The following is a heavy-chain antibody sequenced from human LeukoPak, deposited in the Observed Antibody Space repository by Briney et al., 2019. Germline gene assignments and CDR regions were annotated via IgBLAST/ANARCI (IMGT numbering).Heavy chain of an antibody. J-gene: IGHJ4*02. D-gene: IGHD6-19*01. V-gene: IGHV3-30*02. CDR1: TFTFSSYG. Sequence: GGSLRLSCAASTFTFSSYGMHWVRQAPGKGLEWVAFIQYDGNKRYYADSVKGRFTISRDNSKNTLYLQMNSLRPEDTALYYCANTMYSSAWSPFDYWGRGTLVTVSS. CDR3: ANTMYSSAWSPFDY. CDR2: IQYDGNKR.